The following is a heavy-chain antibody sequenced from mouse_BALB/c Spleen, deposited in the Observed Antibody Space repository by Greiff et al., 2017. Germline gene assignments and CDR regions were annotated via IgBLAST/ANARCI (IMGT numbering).Heavy chain of an antibody. CDR1: GFTFSNYW. J-gene: IGHJ3*01. V-gene: IGHV6-6*02. CDR3: TRHAGPFAY. Sequence: EVKLMESGGGLVQPGGSMKLSCVASGFTFSNYWMNWVRQSPEKGLEWVAEIRLKSNNYATHYAESVKGRFTISRDDSKSSVYLQMNNLRAEDTGIYYCTRHAGPFAYWGQGTLVTVSA. CDR2: IRLKSNNYAT.